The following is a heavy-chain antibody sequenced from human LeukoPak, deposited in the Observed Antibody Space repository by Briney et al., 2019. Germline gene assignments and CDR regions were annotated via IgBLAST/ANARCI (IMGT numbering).Heavy chain of an antibody. V-gene: IGHV4-59*01. CDR3: ARVWGSSLFLFDY. J-gene: IGHJ4*02. Sequence: SXTLXLTCTVSGGSISSYYWSWIRQPPGKGLEWIGYVYYSGSTNYNPSLKSRVTISVDTSKNQFSLKLSSVTAADTAVYYCARVWGSSLFLFDYWGQGTLVTVSS. D-gene: IGHD3-16*01. CDR1: GGSISSYY. CDR2: VYYSGST.